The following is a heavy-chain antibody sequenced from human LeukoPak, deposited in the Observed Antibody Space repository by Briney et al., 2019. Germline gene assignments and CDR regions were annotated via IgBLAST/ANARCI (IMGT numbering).Heavy chain of an antibody. D-gene: IGHD3-22*01. Sequence: SETLSLTCTVSGGSISSYYWSWIRQPPGKGLEWIGYIYYSGSTNYNPSLKSRVTISVDTSKNQFSLKLSSVTAADTAVYYCASLYDSSGYDTPAWGQGTMVTVSS. CDR3: ASLYDSSGYDTPA. CDR1: GGSISSYY. V-gene: IGHV4-59*08. J-gene: IGHJ3*01. CDR2: IYYSGST.